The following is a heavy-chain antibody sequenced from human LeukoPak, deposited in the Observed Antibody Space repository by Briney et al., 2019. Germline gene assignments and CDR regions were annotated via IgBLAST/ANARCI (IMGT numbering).Heavy chain of an antibody. CDR2: IYYSGST. J-gene: IGHJ4*02. CDR3: ARNASDSGTSYFDY. D-gene: IGHD1-26*01. V-gene: IGHV4-39*01. Sequence: SETLSLTCTVSGGSISSSTYYWGWIRQPPGKGLEWIGSIYYSGSTSYSPSLKSRVTISVDTSKNQFFLKLDSVTAADTAVYYCARNASDSGTSYFDYWGQGTLVTVSS. CDR1: GGSISSSTYY.